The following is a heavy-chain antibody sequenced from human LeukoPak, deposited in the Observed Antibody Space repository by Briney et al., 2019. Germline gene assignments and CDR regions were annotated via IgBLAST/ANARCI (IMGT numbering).Heavy chain of an antibody. D-gene: IGHD1-26*01. CDR1: GFTVSSNY. J-gene: IGHJ4*02. CDR3: ARSLIKWELLH. Sequence: GGSLSLSYAASGFTVSSNYMSWVRQAPGKGLEWVSVIYSGGSTYYADSVKGRFTIPRDNSKNTLYLQMNSLRAEDTAVYYCARSLIKWELLHWGQGTLVTVSS. V-gene: IGHV3-66*02. CDR2: IYSGGST.